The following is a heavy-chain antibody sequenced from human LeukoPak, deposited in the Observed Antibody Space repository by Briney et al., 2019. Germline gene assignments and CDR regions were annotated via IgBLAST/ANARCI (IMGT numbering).Heavy chain of an antibody. CDR1: GGSFSGYY. V-gene: IGHV4-34*01. CDR3: ARGAIAAAGTEWFDP. J-gene: IGHJ5*02. CDR2: INHSGST. Sequence: SETLSLTCAVYGGSFSGYYWSWIRQPPGKGLEWIGEINHSGSTNYNPSLKSRVTISVDTSKNQFSLKLSSVTAADTVVYYCARGAIAAAGTEWFDPWGQGTLVTVSS. D-gene: IGHD6-13*01.